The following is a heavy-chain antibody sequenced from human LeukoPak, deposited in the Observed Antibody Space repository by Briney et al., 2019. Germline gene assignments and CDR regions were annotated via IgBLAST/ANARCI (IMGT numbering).Heavy chain of an antibody. J-gene: IGHJ3*02. Sequence: PSQTLSLTCTVSGGSISSGVYYWSWIRQPPEKGLEWIGYIYCSGGTYYNPSLKSRVTISVDTSKNQFSLKLSSVTAADTAVYYCAREGEYYYGSGSYYFGAFDIWGQGTMVTVSS. CDR3: AREGEYYYGSGSYYFGAFDI. CDR2: IYCSGGT. D-gene: IGHD3-10*01. CDR1: GGSISSGVYY. V-gene: IGHV4-30-4*01.